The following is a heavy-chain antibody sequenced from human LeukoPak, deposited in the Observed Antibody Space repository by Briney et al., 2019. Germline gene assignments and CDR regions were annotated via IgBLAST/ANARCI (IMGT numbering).Heavy chain of an antibody. CDR1: GGSVSSSGYY. J-gene: IGHJ4*02. CDR3: ARIHYYDSSGFYYAFDY. D-gene: IGHD3-22*01. V-gene: IGHV4-39*01. CDR2: IYYSGST. Sequence: KTSETLSLTCTVSGGSVSSSGYYWGWIRQPPGKGLEWIGSIYYSGSTYYNPSLKSRVTISVDTSKNQFSLKLSSVTAADTAVYYCARIHYYDSSGFYYAFDYWGQGTLVTVSS.